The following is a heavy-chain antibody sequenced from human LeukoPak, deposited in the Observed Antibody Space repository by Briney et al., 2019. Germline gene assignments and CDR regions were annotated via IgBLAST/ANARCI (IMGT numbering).Heavy chain of an antibody. D-gene: IGHD6-6*01. V-gene: IGHV4-39*01. CDR2: IYHRGST. J-gene: IGHJ4*02. Sequence: SETLSLTCTVSGGSISSSSYYWSWIRQPPGKGLEWIGSIYHRGSTYYNPSLKSRVTISVDTSKNQFALKLTSVTAADTAVYYCARLPDSSSYFDYWGQGTLITVSS. CDR1: GGSISSSSYY. CDR3: ARLPDSSSYFDY.